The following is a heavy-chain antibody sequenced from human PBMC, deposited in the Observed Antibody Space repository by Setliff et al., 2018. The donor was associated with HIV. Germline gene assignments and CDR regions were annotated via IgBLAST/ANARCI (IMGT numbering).Heavy chain of an antibody. V-gene: IGHV4-39*01. CDR3: AGGPGATSIDY. CDR1: GDSISNNGYY. J-gene: IGHJ4*02. CDR2: VYHRGTT. Sequence: SETLSVTCTVSGDSISNNGYYWAWIRQPPGKGLEWIGCVYHRGTTYYNPSLKSRLAMSVDTSKNKFFLKLNSLTAADTAVYYCAGGPGATSIDYWAQGTLGTVSS. D-gene: IGHD2-2*01.